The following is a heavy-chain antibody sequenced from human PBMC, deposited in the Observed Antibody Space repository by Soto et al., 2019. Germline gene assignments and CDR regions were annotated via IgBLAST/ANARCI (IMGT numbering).Heavy chain of an antibody. Sequence: ASLKVSCKASVYTFTSYYMHWVRQAPGQGLEWMGIINPSGGSTSYAQKFQGRVTMTRDTSTSTVYMELSSLRSEDTAVYYCARSITIFGVVIFSYYYGMDVWGQGTTVTVSS. D-gene: IGHD3-3*01. CDR1: VYTFTSYY. CDR3: ARSITIFGVVIFSYYYGMDV. J-gene: IGHJ6*02. CDR2: INPSGGST. V-gene: IGHV1-46*01.